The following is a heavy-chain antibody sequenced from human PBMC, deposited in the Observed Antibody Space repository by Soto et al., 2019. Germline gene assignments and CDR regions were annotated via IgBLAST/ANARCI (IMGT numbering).Heavy chain of an antibody. CDR3: ARDRGVLTGTVGDMDV. V-gene: IGHV4-61*01. D-gene: IGHD1-20*01. CDR2: IYYSGST. CDR1: GGSVSSGSYY. Sequence: ASETLSLTCTVSGGSVSSGSYYWSWIRQPPGKGLEWIGYIYYSGSTNYNPSLKSRVTISVDTSKNQFSLKLSSVTAADTAVYYCARDRGVLTGTVGDMDVWGQGTTVTVSS. J-gene: IGHJ6*02.